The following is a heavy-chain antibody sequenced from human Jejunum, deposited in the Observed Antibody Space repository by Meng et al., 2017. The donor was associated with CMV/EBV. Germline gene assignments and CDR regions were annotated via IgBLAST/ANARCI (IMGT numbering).Heavy chain of an antibody. CDR3: ARDNIDFWSGLDV. V-gene: IGHV3-74*01. CDR1: GFSVSNFW. D-gene: IGHD3-3*01. Sequence: ASGFSVSNFWMHWVRLAPGKGLEWVSRISIAGFSSDYADSVKGRFTISRDNAKNTLYLQMNSLRADDTAVYYCARDNIDFWSGLDVWGQGTMVTVSS. J-gene: IGHJ3*01. CDR2: ISIAGFSS.